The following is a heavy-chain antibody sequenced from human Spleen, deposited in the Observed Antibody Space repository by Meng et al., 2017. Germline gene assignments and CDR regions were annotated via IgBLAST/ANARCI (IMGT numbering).Heavy chain of an antibody. J-gene: IGHJ4*02. CDR3: AKGHLGQARLGVED. CDR2: ISSGGVYT. Sequence: GESLKISCAASGVTFSNSAMSWVRQAPGKGLERVSSISSGGVYTYYAESVKGRFTISRDISRNTLYLQMNNVRADDTAVYFCAKGHLGQARLGVEDWGQGTLVTVSS. D-gene: IGHD3-10*01. V-gene: IGHV3-23*01. CDR1: GVTFSNSA.